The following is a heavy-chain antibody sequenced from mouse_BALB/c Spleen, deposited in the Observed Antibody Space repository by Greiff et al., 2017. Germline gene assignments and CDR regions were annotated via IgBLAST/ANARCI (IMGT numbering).Heavy chain of an antibody. CDR3: ARGERDYFDY. V-gene: IGHV1S127*01. Sequence: QVQLQQSGPQLVRPGASVKISCKASGYSFTSYWMHWVKQRPGQGLEWIGMIDPSDSETRLNQKFKDKATLTVDKSSSTAYMQLSSPTSEDSAVYYCARGERDYFDYWGQGTTLTVSS. J-gene: IGHJ2*01. CDR2: IDPSDSET. CDR1: GYSFTSYW.